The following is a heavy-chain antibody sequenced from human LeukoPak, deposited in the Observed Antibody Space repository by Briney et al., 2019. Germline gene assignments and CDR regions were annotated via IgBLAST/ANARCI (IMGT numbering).Heavy chain of an antibody. V-gene: IGHV4-39*07. D-gene: IGHD3-10*01. CDR1: GGSISSSTYY. CDR3: ASCITMVRGVTHPAFDI. Sequence: PSETLSLTCAVSGGSISSSTYYGGWIRQPPGKGLEWIGNIYYSGNTYYNPSLKSRVAISVDTSKNQFSLKLSSVTAADTAVYYCASCITMVRGVTHPAFDIWGQGTMVTVSS. CDR2: IYYSGNT. J-gene: IGHJ3*02.